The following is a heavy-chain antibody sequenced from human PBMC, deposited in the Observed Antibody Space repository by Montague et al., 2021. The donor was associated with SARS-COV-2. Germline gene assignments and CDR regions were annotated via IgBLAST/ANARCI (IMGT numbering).Heavy chain of an antibody. Sequence: SETLSLTCTVSGGSISSSSYYWGWIRQPPGKGLEWIGSIYYSGSTYYNPYLKSRVTISVDTSKNQFSLKLSSVTAADTAVYYCARLHCSSTCCYYLFFAGTSHFDYWGQGTLVTVSS. J-gene: IGHJ4*02. D-gene: IGHD2-2*01. CDR3: ARLHCSSTCCYYLFFAGTSHFDY. V-gene: IGHV4-39*01. CDR2: IYYSGST. CDR1: GGSISSSSYY.